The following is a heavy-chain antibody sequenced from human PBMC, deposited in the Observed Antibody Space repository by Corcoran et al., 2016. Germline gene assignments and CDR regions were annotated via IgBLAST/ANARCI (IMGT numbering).Heavy chain of an antibody. CDR2: ISSSSSTI. J-gene: IGHJ4*02. CDR1: GFTFSSYS. Sequence: EVQLVESGGGLVQPGGSLRLSCAASGFTFSSYSMNWVRQAPGKGLEWVSYISSSSSTIYYADSVKGRFTISSDNAKNSLYLQMNSLRAEDTAVYYCARDYPEFDYWGQGTLVTVSS. V-gene: IGHV3-48*04. CDR3: ARDYPEFDY.